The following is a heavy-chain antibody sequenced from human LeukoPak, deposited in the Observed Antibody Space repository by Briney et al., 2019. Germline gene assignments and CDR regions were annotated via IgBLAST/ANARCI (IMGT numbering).Heavy chain of an antibody. CDR1: GFTFSDYA. CDR2: TGDDT. D-gene: IGHD1-7*01. CDR3: AKDVIPRNSLWDYFDY. J-gene: IGHJ4*02. V-gene: IGHV3-23*01. Sequence: PGGSLKLSCAASGFTFSDYAMTWVRQAPGKGLEWVSSTGDDTYYADSVKGRFTISRDDSKDTLFLQMNSLRAEDSAVYYCAKDVIPRNSLWDYFDYLGQGTLVTVSS.